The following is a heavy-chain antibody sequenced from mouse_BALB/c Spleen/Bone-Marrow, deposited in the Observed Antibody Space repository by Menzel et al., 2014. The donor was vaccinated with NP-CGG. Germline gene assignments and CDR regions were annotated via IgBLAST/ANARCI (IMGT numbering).Heavy chain of an antibody. V-gene: IGHV2-9*02. CDR2: IWAGGGT. J-gene: IGHJ4*01. Sequence: VKLQESGPGLVAPSQSLSITCTVSGFSLTSYGVHWVRQPPGKGLEWLGVIWAGGGTNYNSALMSRLSISKDNYKSQVFLKMNSLQTDDTAMYYCARDRELSYAMDYWGQGTSVTVSS. CDR3: ARDRELSYAMDY. CDR1: GFSLTSYG. D-gene: IGHD3-1*01.